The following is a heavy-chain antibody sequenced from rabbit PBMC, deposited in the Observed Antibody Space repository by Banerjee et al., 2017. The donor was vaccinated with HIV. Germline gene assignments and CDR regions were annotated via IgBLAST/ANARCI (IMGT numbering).Heavy chain of an antibody. J-gene: IGHJ3*01. CDR1: GFDASSNA. CDR2: INVHGTA. CDR3: SRGASADYWLTRLDF. Sequence: QSLEESGGDLVKPGASLTLTCTASGFDASSNAVYWVRQAPGKGLEWIGCINVHGTAYYATWAKGRFTISKTSSTTVTLQMTSLTAADTATYFCSRGASADYWLTRLDFWGPGTLVTVS. D-gene: IGHD2-1*01. V-gene: IGHV1S40*01.